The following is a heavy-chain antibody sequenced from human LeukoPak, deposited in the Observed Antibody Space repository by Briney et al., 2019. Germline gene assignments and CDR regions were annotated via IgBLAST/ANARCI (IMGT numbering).Heavy chain of an antibody. Sequence: SQALSLTCAISGDSFSSNSAAWTWIRQSPSRGLEWLGRTYYRSKWKNDYAVSVKSRITINPDTSKNQFSLQVNSVTPEDTAVYYCARDDKDGYIDYWGQGTLVTVSS. V-gene: IGHV6-1*01. D-gene: IGHD5-24*01. CDR2: TYYRSKWKN. J-gene: IGHJ4*02. CDR1: GDSFSSNSAA. CDR3: ARDDKDGYIDY.